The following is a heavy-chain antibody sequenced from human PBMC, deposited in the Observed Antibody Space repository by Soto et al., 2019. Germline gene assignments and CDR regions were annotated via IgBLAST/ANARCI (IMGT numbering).Heavy chain of an antibody. CDR3: ASSHYGDYEFREWYFDL. CDR1: GGSISSGDYY. D-gene: IGHD4-17*01. Sequence: QVQLQESGPGLVKPSQTLSLTCTVSGGSISSGDYYWSWIRQPPGKGLEWIGYIYYSGSTYYNPSLKSRVTISVDTSKNQFSLKLSSVTAADTAVYYCASSHYGDYEFREWYFDLWGRGTLVTVS. CDR2: IYYSGST. J-gene: IGHJ2*01. V-gene: IGHV4-30-4*01.